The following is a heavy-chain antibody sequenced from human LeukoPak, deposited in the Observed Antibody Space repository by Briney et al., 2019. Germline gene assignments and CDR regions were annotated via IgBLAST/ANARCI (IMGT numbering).Heavy chain of an antibody. CDR1: GGSISSSSYY. J-gene: IGHJ4*02. V-gene: IGHV4-39*01. D-gene: IGHD2-2*01. Sequence: PSETLSLTCTVSGGSISSSSYYWGWIRQPPGKGLEWIGSIYYSGSTYYNPSLKSRVTISVDTSKNQFSLKLSSVTAAATAVYYLAKQYAVRRGYCSSTSCSDYWGQGTLVTVSS. CDR2: IYYSGST. CDR3: AKQYAVRRGYCSSTSCSDY.